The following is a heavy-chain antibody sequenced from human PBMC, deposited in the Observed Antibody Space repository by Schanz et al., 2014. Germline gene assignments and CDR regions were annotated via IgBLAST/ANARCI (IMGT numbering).Heavy chain of an antibody. CDR3: TKPPPAYTSTWYTYYFDY. D-gene: IGHD6-13*01. CDR1: GFTFRSYG. V-gene: IGHV3-23*04. CDR2: ITTGGNT. Sequence: VQVVESGGGVVQPGRSLRLSCAASGFTFRSYGMHWVRQAPGKGLEWVSSITTGGNTYYRDSVKGRFTVSRDNSENTLYLQMNSLRAEDTAIYYCTKPPPAYTSTWYTYYFDYWGQGTLVTVSS. J-gene: IGHJ4*02.